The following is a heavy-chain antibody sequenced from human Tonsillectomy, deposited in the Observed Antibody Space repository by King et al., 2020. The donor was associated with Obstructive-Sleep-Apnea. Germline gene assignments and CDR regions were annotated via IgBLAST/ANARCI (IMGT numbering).Heavy chain of an antibody. Sequence: VQLVESGGGVVQPGRSLRLSCAASGFTFRNFGMSWVRQAPGKGLEWGAVISYNGSNIYYADPVKGRFTISRDNSRNTRYLQMNSLRAEDTAVYYCAKDLASGSGWYDGDYWGQGSRVTVSS. CDR1: GFTFRNFG. D-gene: IGHD6-13*01. V-gene: IGHV3-30*18. CDR3: AKDLASGSGWYDGDY. CDR2: ISYNGSNI. J-gene: IGHJ4*02.